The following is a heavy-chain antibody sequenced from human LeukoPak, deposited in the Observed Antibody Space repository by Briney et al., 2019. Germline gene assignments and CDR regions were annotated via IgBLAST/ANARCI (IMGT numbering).Heavy chain of an antibody. D-gene: IGHD5-12*01. Sequence: PGGSLRLSCVASGFTFSYYSMYWVRQAPGKGLEWVAVISYDGSNKYYADSVKGRFTISRDNSKNTLYLQMNSLRAEDTAVYYCASRWLYWGQGTLVTVSS. V-gene: IGHV3-30-3*01. CDR3: ASRWLY. CDR1: GFTFSYYS. CDR2: ISYDGSNK. J-gene: IGHJ4*02.